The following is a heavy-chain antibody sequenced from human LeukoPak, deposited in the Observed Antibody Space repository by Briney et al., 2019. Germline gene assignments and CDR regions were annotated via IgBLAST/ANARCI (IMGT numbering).Heavy chain of an antibody. D-gene: IGHD3-10*01. CDR1: GGSISSYY. CDR2: IYYSGST. V-gene: IGHV4-59*08. CDR3: ARQADYYGSGSYQNDYFDY. Sequence: SSETLSLTCTVSGGSISSYYWSWIRQPPGKGLEWIGYIYYSGSTNYNPSLKSRVTISVDTSKNQFSLKLSSVTAADTAVYYCARQADYYGSGSYQNDYFDYWGQGTLVTVSS. J-gene: IGHJ4*02.